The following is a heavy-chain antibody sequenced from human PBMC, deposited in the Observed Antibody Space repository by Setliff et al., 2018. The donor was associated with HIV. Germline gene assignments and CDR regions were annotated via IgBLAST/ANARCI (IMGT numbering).Heavy chain of an antibody. J-gene: IGHJ4*02. CDR2: IYTSGST. CDR3: ARGGYCSGGSCYYFDY. CDR1: GGSISSGSYY. V-gene: IGHV4-61*09. D-gene: IGHD2-15*01. Sequence: SETLSLTCTVSGGSISSGSYYWSWIRQPAGKGLEWIGHIYTSGSTNYNPSLKSRVTISVDTSKNQFSLKLSSVTAADTAVYYCARGGYCSGGSCYYFDYWGQGTLVTVSS.